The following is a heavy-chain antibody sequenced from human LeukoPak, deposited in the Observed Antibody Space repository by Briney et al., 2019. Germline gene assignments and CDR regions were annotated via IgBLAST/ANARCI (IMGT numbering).Heavy chain of an antibody. Sequence: PSETLSLTCTVSGGSISSSSYYWGWIRQPPGKGLEGIGSIYYSGDTYYNPSLKSLRVTISVDTSTHQFSMRLSSVTAADTAVYYCARHQWHYYYYMGVWGKGSTVTVSS. CDR2: IYYSGDT. D-gene: IGHD6-19*01. V-gene: IGHV4-39*01. CDR1: GGSISSSSYY. CDR3: ARHQWHYYYYMGV. J-gene: IGHJ6*03.